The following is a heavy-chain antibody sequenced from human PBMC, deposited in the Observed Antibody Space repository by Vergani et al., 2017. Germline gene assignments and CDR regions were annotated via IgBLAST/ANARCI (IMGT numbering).Heavy chain of an antibody. J-gene: IGHJ3*02. CDR2: IYYSGST. CDR1: GGPFSSSSYY. D-gene: IGHD3-22*01. V-gene: IGHV4-39*01. Sequence: QLQLQESGPGLVKPSETLSLTCTVPGGPFSSSSYYWGWIRQPPGKGLEWIGSIYYSGSTYYNPSLKSRVTISVDTSKYQFSLKLSSVTAADTAVYDCARQVYDSSGYHAFDIWGQGTMVTVSS. CDR3: ARQVYDSSGYHAFDI.